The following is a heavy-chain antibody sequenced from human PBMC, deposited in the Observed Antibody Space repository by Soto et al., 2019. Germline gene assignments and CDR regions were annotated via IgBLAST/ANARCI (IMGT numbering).Heavy chain of an antibody. J-gene: IGHJ6*01. D-gene: IGHD2-2*01. CDR2: IIPISGTA. V-gene: IGHV1-69*01. Sequence: QVQLVQSGAEVKKPGSSVKVSCKASGGTFSSYAISWVRQAPGQGLEWMGGIIPISGTANYAQKFQGRVTITADESTRTAYLELSSLRSEDTAVYYCAILQGISISLEIYYYYYFGMDVWRQWTTVTVSS. CDR3: AILQGISISLEIYYYYYFGMDV. CDR1: GGTFSSYA.